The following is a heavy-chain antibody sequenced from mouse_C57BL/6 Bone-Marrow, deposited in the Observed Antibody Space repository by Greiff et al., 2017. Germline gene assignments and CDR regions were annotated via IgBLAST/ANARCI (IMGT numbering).Heavy chain of an antibody. D-gene: IGHD2-3*01. J-gene: IGHJ3*01. Sequence: QVQLQQPGAELVKPGASVKLSCKASGYTFTSYWMQWVKQRPGQGLEWIGEIDPSDSYTNYNQKFKGKATLTVDTSSSTAYMQLSSLTSEDSAVYYCARGGYYDGYYAAWFAYWGQGTLVTVSA. CDR2: IDPSDSYT. CDR1: GYTFTSYW. V-gene: IGHV1-50*01. CDR3: ARGGYYDGYYAAWFAY.